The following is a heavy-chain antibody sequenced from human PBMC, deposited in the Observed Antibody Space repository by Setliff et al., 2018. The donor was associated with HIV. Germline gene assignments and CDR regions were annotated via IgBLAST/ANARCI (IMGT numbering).Heavy chain of an antibody. D-gene: IGHD2-2*01. CDR1: GSTFTSYA. J-gene: IGHJ6*03. CDR3: ARASHQYSTDPYHYYKDV. V-gene: IGHV1-69*13. Sequence: SVKVSCKASGSTFTSYAINWVRQAPGQGLEWMGGIIPIFSTSNYAQRFQGRVTITADESTSTAYMELSRLRSEDTAVYYCARASHQYSTDPYHYYKDVWGTGTTVTVSS. CDR2: IIPIFSTS.